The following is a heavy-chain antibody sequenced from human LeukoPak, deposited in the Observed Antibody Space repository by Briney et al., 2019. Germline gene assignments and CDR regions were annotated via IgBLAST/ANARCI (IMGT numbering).Heavy chain of an antibody. D-gene: IGHD1-1*01. V-gene: IGHV1-46*01. CDR3: ARASLAVTGYYYYYYMDV. Sequence: ASVKVSCKASGYTFTSYYMHWVRQAPGQGLECMGIINPSGGSTSYAQKFQGRVTMTRDMSTSTVYMELSSLRSEDTAVYYCARASLAVTGYYYYYYMDVWGKGTTVTVSS. J-gene: IGHJ6*03. CDR1: GYTFTSYY. CDR2: INPSGGST.